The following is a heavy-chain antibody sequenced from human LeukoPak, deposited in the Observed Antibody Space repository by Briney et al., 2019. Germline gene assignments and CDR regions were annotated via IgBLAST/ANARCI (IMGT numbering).Heavy chain of an antibody. D-gene: IGHD3-3*01. CDR1: GGSISSSSYY. V-gene: IGHV4-39*01. CDR2: IYYSGGT. Sequence: SETLSLTCTVSGGSISSSSYYWGWIRQPPGKGLEWIGSIYYSGGTYYNPSLKSRVTISVDTSKNQFSLKLSSVTAADTAVYYCARRGNYDFWSGYLDYWGQGTLVTVSS. CDR3: ARRGNYDFWSGYLDY. J-gene: IGHJ4*02.